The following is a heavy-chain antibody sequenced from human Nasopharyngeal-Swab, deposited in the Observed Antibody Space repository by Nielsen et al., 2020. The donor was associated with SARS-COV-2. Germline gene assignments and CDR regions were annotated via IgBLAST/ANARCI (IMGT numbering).Heavy chain of an antibody. CDR3: ARHLSDVDSPMVPWFDP. CDR2: MYHSGHT. D-gene: IGHD3-10*01. CDR1: GDSVTSYY. Sequence: GSLRLSCAISGDSVTSYYWGWIRQPPGKGLEWIGSMYHSGHTYHNLSLKSRVTISVDTSKNQVPLNLTSVTAADTAVYYCARHLSDVDSPMVPWFDPWGQGTLVTVSS. V-gene: IGHV4-38-2*01. J-gene: IGHJ5*02.